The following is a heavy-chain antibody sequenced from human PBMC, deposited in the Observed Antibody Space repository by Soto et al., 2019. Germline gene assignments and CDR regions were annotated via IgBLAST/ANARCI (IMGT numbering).Heavy chain of an antibody. CDR3: ARGVGSSPPRY. CDR2: IYASGSP. Sequence: SETLSLTCTISGGSISVYYWSWVRQPPGHELEWIGYIYASGSPYYNPSRRSRVTISADTSKNQISLKFTSPTAADTAVYYCARGVGSSPPRYWGRGTLVTVSS. D-gene: IGHD1-26*01. J-gene: IGHJ4*02. CDR1: GGSISVYY. V-gene: IGHV4-59*01.